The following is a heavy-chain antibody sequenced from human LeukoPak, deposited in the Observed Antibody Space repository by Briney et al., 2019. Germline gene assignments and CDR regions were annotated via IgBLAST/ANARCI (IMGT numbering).Heavy chain of an antibody. Sequence: GGSLRLSCAASGFTFSSYWMSWVRQAPGKGLEWVANIKQDGSEKYYVDSVKGRFTISRDNAKNSLYLQMNSLRAEDTALYYCARVGGGRQWLVYFDYWGQGTLVTVSS. D-gene: IGHD6-19*01. CDR3: ARVGGGRQWLVYFDY. J-gene: IGHJ4*02. V-gene: IGHV3-7*01. CDR2: IKQDGSEK. CDR1: GFTFSSYW.